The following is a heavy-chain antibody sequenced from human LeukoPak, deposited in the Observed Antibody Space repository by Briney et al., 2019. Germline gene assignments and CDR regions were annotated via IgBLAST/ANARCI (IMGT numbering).Heavy chain of an antibody. D-gene: IGHD3-22*01. J-gene: IGHJ5*02. CDR1: GYTFSTYY. CDR2: INPSGGST. V-gene: IGHV1-46*01. Sequence: ASVKDSCKASGYTFSTYYIHWVRQAPGQGREWMGIINPSGGSTTYAQKFQGRVIVTRDTSTSTVFMELRSLSSEDTAVYFCARGHPVRDYDISKRALFDPWGQGTLVTVSS. CDR3: ARGHPVRDYDISKRALFDP.